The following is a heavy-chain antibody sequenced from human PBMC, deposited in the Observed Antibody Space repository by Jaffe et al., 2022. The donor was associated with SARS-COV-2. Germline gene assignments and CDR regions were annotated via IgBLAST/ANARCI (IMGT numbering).Heavy chain of an antibody. CDR2: IYHSGST. V-gene: IGHV4-38-2*01. D-gene: IGHD5-12*01. Sequence: QVRLQESGPGLVKTSETLSLNCAVSGYSITSGYYWGWIRQPPGKGLEWIGSIYHSGSTLYNPSLKSRVTISVDTSRNQISLRLRSVTAADTAMYYCARVGYIGYDWLGYWGQGTLVTVSS. J-gene: IGHJ4*02. CDR3: ARVGYIGYDWLGY. CDR1: GYSITSGYY.